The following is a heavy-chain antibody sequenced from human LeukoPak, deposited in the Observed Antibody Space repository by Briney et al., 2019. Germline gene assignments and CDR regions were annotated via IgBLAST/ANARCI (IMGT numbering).Heavy chain of an antibody. CDR2: IIPIFGTA. V-gene: IGHV1-69*05. D-gene: IGHD4-23*01. CDR1: GGTFSSYA. J-gene: IGHJ5*02. Sequence: ATVKVSCKASGGTFSSYAISWVRQAPGQGLEWMGRIIPIFGTANYAQKFQGRVTITTDESTSTAYMELSSLRSEDTAVYYCAISVTMVVTPLLAPWGQGTLVTVSS. CDR3: AISVTMVVTPLLAP.